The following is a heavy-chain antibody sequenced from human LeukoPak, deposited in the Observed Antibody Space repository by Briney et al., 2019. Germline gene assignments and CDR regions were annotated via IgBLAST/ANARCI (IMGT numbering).Heavy chain of an antibody. D-gene: IGHD1-26*01. Sequence: PSETLSLTCTVSGGSISSYYWSWIRQPPGKGLEWIGYIYYSGSTYYNPSLKSRVTISVDTSKNQFSLKLSSVTAADTAVYYCARDQRVGVGATTGYYYGMDVWGQGTTVTVSS. CDR2: IYYSGST. CDR3: ARDQRVGVGATTGYYYGMDV. V-gene: IGHV4-30-4*01. CDR1: GGSISSYY. J-gene: IGHJ6*02.